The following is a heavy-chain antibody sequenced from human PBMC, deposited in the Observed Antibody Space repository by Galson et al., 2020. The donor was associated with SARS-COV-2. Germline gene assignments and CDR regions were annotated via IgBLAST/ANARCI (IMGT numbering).Heavy chain of an antibody. Sequence: SETLSLTCTVSGGSISSGGYYWSWIRQHPGKGLEWIGYIYYSGSTYYNPSLKSRVTISVDTSKNQFSLKLSSVTAADTAVYYCARDTATNRIDYWGQGTLVTVSS. D-gene: IGHD5-18*01. CDR2: IYYSGST. CDR1: GGSISSGGYY. J-gene: IGHJ4*02. CDR3: ARDTATNRIDY. V-gene: IGHV4-31*03.